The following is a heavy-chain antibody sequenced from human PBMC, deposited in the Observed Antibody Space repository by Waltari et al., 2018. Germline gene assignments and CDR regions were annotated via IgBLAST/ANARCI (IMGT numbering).Heavy chain of an antibody. V-gene: IGHV4-59*01. J-gene: IGHJ5*02. CDR2: ISYSGNT. CDR3: ARAGGFGSGSTT. Sequence: QVQLQESGPGLVKPSETLSLTCFVSGGSISSYYWSWTRQPPGKGLEWIGYISYSGNTNYNPSLKSRVTISVDTSKNQFSLSLSAVTAADTAVYYCARAGGFGSGSTTWGQGTLVTVSS. D-gene: IGHD3-10*01. CDR1: GGSISSYY.